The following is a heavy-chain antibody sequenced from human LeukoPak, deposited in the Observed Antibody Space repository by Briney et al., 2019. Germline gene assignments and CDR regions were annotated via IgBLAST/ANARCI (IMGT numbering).Heavy chain of an antibody. CDR3: ARDSVVATIVDWFDP. Sequence: GGSLRLSCAASGFTFSSYIMNWVRQAPGKGLEWVSSISSSSSYIYYADSVKGRFTISRDNAKNSLYLQMNSLRAEDTAVYYCARDSVVATIVDWFDPWGQGTLVTVSS. CDR2: ISSSSSYI. J-gene: IGHJ5*02. V-gene: IGHV3-21*01. CDR1: GFTFSSYI. D-gene: IGHD5-12*01.